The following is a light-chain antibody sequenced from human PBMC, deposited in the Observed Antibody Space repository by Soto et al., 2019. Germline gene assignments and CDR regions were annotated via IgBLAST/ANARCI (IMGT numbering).Light chain of an antibody. V-gene: IGKV1-27*01. CDR2: SAS. J-gene: IGKJ5*01. Sequence: DIQLTQSPSSLSASVGDRVTITCRVSQGISSCLNWYRQKPGKVRKVLIYSASNLQSGVPSRFXGNGSGTDFTLTISSLQPEDVATYSGQRTYNAPRVTFGQGTRLEIK. CDR3: QRTYNAPRVT. CDR1: QGISSC.